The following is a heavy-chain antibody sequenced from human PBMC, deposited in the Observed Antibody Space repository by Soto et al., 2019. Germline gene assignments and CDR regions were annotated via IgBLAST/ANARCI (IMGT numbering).Heavy chain of an antibody. CDR3: ARVGGYSYGYGYGMDV. Sequence: SETLSLTCTVSGGSISSYYWSWIRQPPGKGLEWIGHIYYSGSTNYNPSLKSRVTISVDTSKNQFSLKLSSVTAADTAVYYCARVGGYSYGYGYGMDVWGQGTTVTVSS. D-gene: IGHD5-18*01. V-gene: IGHV4-59*01. CDR1: GGSISSYY. CDR2: IYYSGST. J-gene: IGHJ6*02.